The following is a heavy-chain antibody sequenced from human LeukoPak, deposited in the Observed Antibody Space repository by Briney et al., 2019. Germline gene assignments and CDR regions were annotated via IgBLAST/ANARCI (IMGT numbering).Heavy chain of an antibody. V-gene: IGHV3-11*01. D-gene: IGHD3-9*01. CDR2: ISSSGSTI. Sequence: GGSLRLSCAASGFTFSDYYMSWIRQAPGKGLEWVSYISSSGSTIYYADSVKGRFTISRDNAKNSLYLQMNSLRAEDTAVYYCVRGRSYDILTGYQSDYWGQGTLVTVSS. CDR1: GFTFSDYY. CDR3: VRGRSYDILTGYQSDY. J-gene: IGHJ4*02.